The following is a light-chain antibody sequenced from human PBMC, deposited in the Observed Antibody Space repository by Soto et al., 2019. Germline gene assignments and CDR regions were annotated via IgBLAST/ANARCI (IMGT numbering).Light chain of an antibody. Sequence: IQLTQSRSSLSASVGERLAITFRASEAIRSAVGWYKQKPGKVPKLLIYAASILQSGVPSRVSGVGSGTDFTLSISSLQPEDFATYYCQQSYSGPLTFGGGTKVDI. V-gene: IGKV1-39*01. J-gene: IGKJ4*01. CDR3: QQSYSGPLT. CDR1: EAIRSA. CDR2: AAS.